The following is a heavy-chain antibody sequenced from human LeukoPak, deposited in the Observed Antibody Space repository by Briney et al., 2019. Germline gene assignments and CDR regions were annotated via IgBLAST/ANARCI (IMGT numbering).Heavy chain of an antibody. CDR3: ARLPYYDSSGYFPYY. J-gene: IGHJ4*02. Sequence: SETLSLACTVSGGSISSSSYYWGRIRQPPGKGLEWIGSIYYSGSTYYNPSLKSRVTISVDTSKNQFSLKLSSVTAADTAVYYCARLPYYDSSGYFPYYWGQGTLVTVSS. CDR1: GGSISSSSYY. D-gene: IGHD3-22*01. V-gene: IGHV4-39*01. CDR2: IYYSGST.